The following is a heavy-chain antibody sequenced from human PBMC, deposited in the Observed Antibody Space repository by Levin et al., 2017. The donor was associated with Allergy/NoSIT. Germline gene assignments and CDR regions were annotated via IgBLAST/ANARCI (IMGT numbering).Heavy chain of an antibody. J-gene: IGHJ4*02. CDR2: ISDSASDT. V-gene: IGHV3-23*01. CDR1: GFTFDKYA. Sequence: GGSLRLSCVCSGFTFDKYAMTWVRQAPGKGLDWVSVISDSASDTYYADSVKGRFTISRDNAQNTLFLSMNSLTAEDTAIYYCAKDVGHYDSASYYFDSWGQGTLVTVSS. D-gene: IGHD3-10*01. CDR3: AKDVGHYDSASYYFDS.